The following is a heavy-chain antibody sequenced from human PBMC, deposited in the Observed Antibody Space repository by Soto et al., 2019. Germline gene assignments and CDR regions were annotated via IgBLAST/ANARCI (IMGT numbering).Heavy chain of an antibody. J-gene: IGHJ4*02. CDR1: SGSVRDSDW. CDR3: ARDRVAAPWYYFDS. Sequence: SETLSVTCAVSSGSVRDSDWWSWVRKPTGRGLEWIGEIYHRGNTDYNPSLKSRVTISVDKSKNQFSLKLSSVTAADTAVYYCARDRVAAPWYYFDSWGQGTLVTVSS. CDR2: IYHRGNT. D-gene: IGHD6-6*01. V-gene: IGHV4-4*02.